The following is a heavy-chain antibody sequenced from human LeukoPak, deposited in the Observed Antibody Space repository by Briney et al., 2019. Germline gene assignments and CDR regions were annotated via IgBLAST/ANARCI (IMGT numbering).Heavy chain of an antibody. CDR2: ISSSGSAI. V-gene: IGHV3-11*04. CDR1: GFTFSDYY. J-gene: IGHJ4*02. Sequence: GGSLRLSCAASGFTFSDYYMSWIRQAAGKGLEWVSYISSSGSAIYYADSVKGRFTISRHNAKNSLYLQMNSLRAEDTSVYYCARDGGYYGFDYWGQGTLVTVSS. CDR3: ARDGGYYGFDY. D-gene: IGHD3-10*01.